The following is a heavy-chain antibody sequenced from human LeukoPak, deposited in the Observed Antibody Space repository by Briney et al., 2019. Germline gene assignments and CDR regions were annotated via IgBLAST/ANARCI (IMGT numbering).Heavy chain of an antibody. CDR2: IYYSGII. CDR1: AGSISSSSYY. Sequence: SETLSLTCTVSAGSISSSSYYLGWIRQPPGKGLEWIGSIYYSGIIYYNPSLKSRVTISVDTSKNQFSLKLSSATAADTAVYYCARYASGSYFDYWGQGTLVTVSS. J-gene: IGHJ4*02. CDR3: ARYASGSYFDY. D-gene: IGHD1-26*01. V-gene: IGHV4-39*01.